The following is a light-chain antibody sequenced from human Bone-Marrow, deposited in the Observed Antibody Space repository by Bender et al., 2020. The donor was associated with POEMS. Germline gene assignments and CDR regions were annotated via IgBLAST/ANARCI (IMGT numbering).Light chain of an antibody. CDR2: DVS. CDR3: SSYTISSTLV. Sequence: QSALTQPASVSGSPGQSITISCTGTSSDVGGYNYVSWYQQHPGKAPKLMIYDVSNRPSGVSSRFSGSKSGNTASLTISGLQAEDEADYFCSSYTISSTLVFGTGTKVTVL. V-gene: IGLV2-14*01. J-gene: IGLJ1*01. CDR1: SSDVGGYNY.